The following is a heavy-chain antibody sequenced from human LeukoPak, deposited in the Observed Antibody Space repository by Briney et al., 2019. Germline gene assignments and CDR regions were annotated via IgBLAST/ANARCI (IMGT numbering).Heavy chain of an antibody. J-gene: IGHJ4*02. D-gene: IGHD7-27*01. CDR1: GFNFGVYV. CDR2: ISHDGTIT. CDR3: ARDGNWEIFDY. Sequence: GGSLRLSCAASGFNFGVYVMHWVRQAPGKGLVWVSRISHDGTITSYADSVKGRFTIARDNAKNTLYLQMNSLRAEDTAVHYCARDGNWEIFDYWGQGALVSVSS. V-gene: IGHV3-74*01.